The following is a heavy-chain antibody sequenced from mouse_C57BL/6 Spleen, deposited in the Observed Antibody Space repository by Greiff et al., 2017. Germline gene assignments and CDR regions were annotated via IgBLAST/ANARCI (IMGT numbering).Heavy chain of an antibody. CDR3: ARAPSYYSNYDFDY. CDR1: GYAFSSSW. V-gene: IGHV1-82*01. Sequence: VQLQQSGPELVKPGASVKISCKASGYAFSSSWMNWVKQRPGKGLAWIGRIYPGDGDTNYNGKFKGKATLTADKSSSTSYMQLSSLTSKDSSVYFCARAPSYYSNYDFDYWGQGTTLTDSS. J-gene: IGHJ2*01. CDR2: IYPGDGDT. D-gene: IGHD2-5*01.